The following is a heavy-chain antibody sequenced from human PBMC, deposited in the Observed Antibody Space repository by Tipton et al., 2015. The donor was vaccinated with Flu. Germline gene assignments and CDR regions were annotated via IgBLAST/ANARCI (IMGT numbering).Heavy chain of an antibody. Sequence: QSGPEVKKPGASVKVSCKASGYTFTGYYMHWVQQAPGQGLEWMGWINPNSGGTNYAQKFQGWVTMTRDTSISTAYMELSRLRSEDTAVYYCASYPGDEWELRSTGYFDYWGQGTLVTVSS. D-gene: IGHD1-26*01. CDR2: INPNSGGT. CDR3: ASYPGDEWELRSTGYFDY. CDR1: GYTFTGYY. J-gene: IGHJ4*02. V-gene: IGHV1-2*04.